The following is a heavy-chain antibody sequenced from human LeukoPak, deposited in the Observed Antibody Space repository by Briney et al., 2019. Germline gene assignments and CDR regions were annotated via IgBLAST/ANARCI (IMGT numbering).Heavy chain of an antibody. CDR3: VRDYGGTSPFDY. CDR1: GFTFSSYG. V-gene: IGHV3-23*01. J-gene: IGHJ4*02. Sequence: PGGSLRLSCAASGFTFSSYGMSWVRQAPGKGLEWVSAISGSGGSTYYADSVKGRFTISRDNAKNSLYLQMNSLRAKDTAVYYCVRDYGGTSPFDYWGQGTLVTVSS. D-gene: IGHD4-23*01. CDR2: ISGSGGST.